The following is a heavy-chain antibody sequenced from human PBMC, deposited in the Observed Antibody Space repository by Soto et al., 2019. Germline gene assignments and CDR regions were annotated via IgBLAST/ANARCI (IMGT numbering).Heavy chain of an antibody. Sequence: EVQLLESGGGLVQPGGSLRLSCAASGFTFSSYAMSWVRQAPGMGLEWVSAISGSGGSTYYADSVKGRFTISRDNSKNTLYLQMNSLRAEDTAVYYCAKPHIVVVVAATFDYWGQGTLVTVSS. D-gene: IGHD2-15*01. V-gene: IGHV3-23*01. CDR3: AKPHIVVVVAATFDY. CDR2: ISGSGGST. CDR1: GFTFSSYA. J-gene: IGHJ4*02.